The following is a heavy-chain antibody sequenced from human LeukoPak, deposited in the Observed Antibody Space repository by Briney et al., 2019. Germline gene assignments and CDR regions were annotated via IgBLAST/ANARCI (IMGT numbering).Heavy chain of an antibody. J-gene: IGHJ4*02. CDR2: IYTRGST. Sequence: PSETLSLTCTVSGGSISNDYWSWIRQAAGKGLEWIGRIYTRGSTNYNPSLKSRVTISVDTSKNQFPLKLSSVTAADTAVYYCARKSNYVWGSYRYGDFDYWGQGTLVTVSS. V-gene: IGHV4-4*07. CDR1: GGSISNDY. CDR3: ARKSNYVWGSYRYGDFDY. D-gene: IGHD3-16*02.